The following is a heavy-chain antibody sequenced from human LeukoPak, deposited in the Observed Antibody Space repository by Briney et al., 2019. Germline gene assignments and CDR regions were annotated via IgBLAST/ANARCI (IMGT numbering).Heavy chain of an antibody. J-gene: IGHJ4*02. Sequence: PGGSLRLSCAASGFTFSSYSMNWVRQAPGKGLEWVSSISSSSSYIYYADSVKGRFTISRDNAKNSLYLQMNSLRAEDTAVYYCARDKGYFDCFDYWGQGTLVTVSS. CDR3: ARDKGYFDCFDY. V-gene: IGHV3-21*01. D-gene: IGHD3-9*01. CDR2: ISSSSSYI. CDR1: GFTFSSYS.